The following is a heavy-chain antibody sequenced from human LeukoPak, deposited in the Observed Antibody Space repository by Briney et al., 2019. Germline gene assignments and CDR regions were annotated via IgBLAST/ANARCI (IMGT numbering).Heavy chain of an antibody. CDR1: GFTFTSYS. D-gene: IGHD2-21*01. CDR3: ARDTAYSFDY. J-gene: IGHJ4*02. V-gene: IGHV3-48*01. CDR2: ISPTTI. Sequence: GGSLRLSCAASGFTFTSYSLNWVRQAPGKGLEWVSYISPTTIYYADSVRGRFTISRDDAKNSLYLEMNSLRAEDTAIYYCARDTAYSFDYWGQGTLVTVSS.